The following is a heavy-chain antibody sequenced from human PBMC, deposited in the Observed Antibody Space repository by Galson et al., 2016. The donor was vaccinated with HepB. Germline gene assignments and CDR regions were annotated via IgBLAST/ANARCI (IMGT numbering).Heavy chain of an antibody. V-gene: IGHV2-5*02. Sequence: PALVKPTQTLTLTCSFSGFSLNTRGVGVGWIRQPPGKALEWLAVMYWDDDTRIRPSLKTRLTITKDTSGNQVVLTLTNMDPVDTATYYCAHTAVDYSGSGRPSYYYGLDVWGQGTTVTVSS. J-gene: IGHJ6*02. CDR3: AHTAVDYSGSGRPSYYYGLDV. CDR1: GFSLNTRGVG. D-gene: IGHD3-10*01. CDR2: MYWDDDT.